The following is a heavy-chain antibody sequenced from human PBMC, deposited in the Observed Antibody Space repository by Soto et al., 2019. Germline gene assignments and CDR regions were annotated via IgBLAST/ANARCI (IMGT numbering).Heavy chain of an antibody. CDR3: ARSQIRSTSLDIYYYYSYGVDV. CDR2: IIPISGTA. Sequence: QVQLVQSGAEVKKPGSSVKVSCKASGGTFSSYAISWVRQAPGQGLEWMGGIIPISGTANYAQKFQGRVTIPDDEPTRTAYMELSRVNSYDTAVYYSARSQIRSTSLDIYYYYSYGVDVWDKGNTVTVSS. V-gene: IGHV1-69*01. J-gene: IGHJ6*04. CDR1: GGTFSSYA. D-gene: IGHD2-2*01.